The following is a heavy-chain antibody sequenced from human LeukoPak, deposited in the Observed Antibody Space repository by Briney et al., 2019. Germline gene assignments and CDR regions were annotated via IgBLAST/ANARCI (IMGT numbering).Heavy chain of an antibody. V-gene: IGHV3-23*01. CDR2: ISGSGGST. D-gene: IGHD2-2*02. Sequence: GGSLRLSCAASGFTFSSYAMSWVRQAPGKGLEWVSAISGSGGSTYYADSVEGRFTISRDNSKNTLYLQMNSLRAEDTAVYYCAKVFKGYCSSTSCYMSDYWGQGTLVTVSS. J-gene: IGHJ4*02. CDR3: AKVFKGYCSSTSCYMSDY. CDR1: GFTFSSYA.